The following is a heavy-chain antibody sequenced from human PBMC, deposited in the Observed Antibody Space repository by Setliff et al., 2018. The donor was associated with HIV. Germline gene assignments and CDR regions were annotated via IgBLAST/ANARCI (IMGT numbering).Heavy chain of an antibody. CDR1: GGSFSEYY. D-gene: IGHD3-22*01. J-gene: IGHJ3*02. CDR2: INHSGGT. Sequence: SETLSLTCAVYGGSFSEYYWSWIRQPPGKGLEWIGEINHSGGTNYDQPLKSRVIIAVDTSKNQFSLKVNSVSAADTAVYYCAGRFSGSNYYAFDIWGQGTMVTVSS. V-gene: IGHV4-34*01. CDR3: AGRFSGSNYYAFDI.